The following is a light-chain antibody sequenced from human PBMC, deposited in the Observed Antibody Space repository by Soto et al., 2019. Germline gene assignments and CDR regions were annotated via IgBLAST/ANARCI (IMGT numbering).Light chain of an antibody. CDR2: GAS. V-gene: IGKV3-20*01. J-gene: IGKJ1*01. Sequence: EIVLTQSPGTLSLSPGERATLSCRASQSVSSSYLAWYQQKPGQAPRLLIYGASSRATGIPDRFSGSGSGTDFTLTISRLEPEDFAVYYCQQYCSSPTFGQGTGVDIK. CDR1: QSVSSSY. CDR3: QQYCSSPT.